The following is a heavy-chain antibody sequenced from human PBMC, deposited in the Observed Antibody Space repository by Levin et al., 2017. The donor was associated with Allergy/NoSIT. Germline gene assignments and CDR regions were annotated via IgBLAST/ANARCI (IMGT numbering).Heavy chain of an antibody. Sequence: GASVKVSCKASGGTFSSYAISWVRQAPGQGLEWMGGIIPIFGTANYAQKFQGRVTITADESTSTAYMELSSLRSEDTAVYYCAGSVYYYDSSGPYYFDYWGQGTLVTVSS. D-gene: IGHD3-22*01. CDR3: AGSVYYYDSSGPYYFDY. J-gene: IGHJ4*02. V-gene: IGHV1-69*13. CDR1: GGTFSSYA. CDR2: IIPIFGTA.